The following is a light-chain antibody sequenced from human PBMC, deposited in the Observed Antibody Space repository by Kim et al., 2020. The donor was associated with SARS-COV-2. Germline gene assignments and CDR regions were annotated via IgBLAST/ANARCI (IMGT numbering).Light chain of an antibody. CDR3: QVWDSSSDSVV. Sequence: APGKTASITGGGNSMGGKGVHWYQQRPGQAPVLVMYYDRDRPSGVRERFSGSNSGNTATLIISRVEAGDEADYYCQVWDSSSDSVVFGGGTQLTVL. V-gene: IGLV3-21*04. CDR2: YDR. J-gene: IGLJ2*01. CDR1: SMGGKG.